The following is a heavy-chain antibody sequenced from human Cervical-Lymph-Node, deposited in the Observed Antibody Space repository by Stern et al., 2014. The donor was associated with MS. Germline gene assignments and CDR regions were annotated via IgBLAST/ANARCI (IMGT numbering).Heavy chain of an antibody. CDR2: IRSSGSIT. CDR1: GFSFSDYN. J-gene: IGHJ3*02. CDR3: ARDRAPYSSSTRDAFDI. V-gene: IGHV3-11*01. Sequence: VQLVESGGTLVKLGGSLRLSCAASGFSFSDYNMTWIRQPPGKGLEWVSLIRSSGSITHYADSVEGRFTISRDNAKNSLYLQMDSLRAEDTAMYYCARDRAPYSSSTRDAFDIWGQGTMVTVSS. D-gene: IGHD6-6*01.